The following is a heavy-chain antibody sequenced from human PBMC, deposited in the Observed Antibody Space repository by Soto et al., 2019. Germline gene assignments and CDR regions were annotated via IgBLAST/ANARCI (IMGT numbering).Heavy chain of an antibody. D-gene: IGHD1-26*01. CDR3: ARGVVGAAHPIDF. CDR2: ITYDGTYK. CDR1: GFTFSSFG. Sequence: PGGSLRLSCAASGFTFSSFGMHWVRQAPGKGLEWVAVITYDGTYKYYGDSVKGRFTISRDNSKDTLYLQMDSLRGEDTALYYCARGVVGAAHPIDFWGQGTLVTVSS. J-gene: IGHJ4*02. V-gene: IGHV3-30*03.